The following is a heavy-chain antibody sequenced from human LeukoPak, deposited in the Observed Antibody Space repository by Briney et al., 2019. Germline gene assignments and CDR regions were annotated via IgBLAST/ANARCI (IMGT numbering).Heavy chain of an antibody. CDR1: GVIFSNYA. CDR3: AKSRSGGGSCYNY. D-gene: IGHD2-15*01. V-gene: IGHV3-23*01. J-gene: IGHJ4*02. CDR2: ISGSDDST. Sequence: GGSLRLSCAASGVIFSNYAMTWVRQAPGKGLEWVSTISGSDDSTFYADSVRGRFTISRDNSKNTLYLQMNSLRAEDTAVYYCAKSRSGGGSCYNYWGQGTLVTVSS.